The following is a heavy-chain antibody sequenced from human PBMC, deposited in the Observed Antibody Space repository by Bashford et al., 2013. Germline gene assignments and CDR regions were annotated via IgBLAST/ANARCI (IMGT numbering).Heavy chain of an antibody. J-gene: IGHJ6*02. Sequence: SETLSLTCTVSHFSITIGYYWGWIRQPPGKGLEWIGSIFHSGNTYYNPSLRSRVTISVDTSKNQFSLRLSSVTAADTAVYYCARDRVDVYATGSSYYYSDGMDVWGQGTTVTVSS. CDR1: HFSITIGYY. CDR3: ARDRVDVYATGSSYYYSDGMDV. CDR2: IFHSGNT. D-gene: IGHD3-10*01. V-gene: IGHV4-38-2*02.